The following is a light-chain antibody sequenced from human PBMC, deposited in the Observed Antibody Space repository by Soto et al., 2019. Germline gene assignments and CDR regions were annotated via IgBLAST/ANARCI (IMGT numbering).Light chain of an antibody. CDR3: QQYNSWPPYT. V-gene: IGKV3-15*01. CDR2: GAS. CDR1: QSVSSN. Sequence: EIVMTQSPATLSVSPGERATLSCRASQSVSSNLAWYQQKPGQAPRLLIYGASTRATGLPARFSGSGSGTEFTLTISSLQSEDFAVYCCQQYNSWPPYTFGQGTKLEIK. J-gene: IGKJ2*01.